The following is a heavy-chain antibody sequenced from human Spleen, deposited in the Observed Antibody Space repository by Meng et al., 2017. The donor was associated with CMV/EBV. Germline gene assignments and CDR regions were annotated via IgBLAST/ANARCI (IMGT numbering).Heavy chain of an antibody. CDR1: GGSISSYY. J-gene: IGHJ5*02. V-gene: IGHV4-59*01. Sequence: SETLSLTCTVSGGSISSYYWSWIRQPPGKGLEWIGYIYSSGSTNYNPSLKSRVTISVDTSKNQFSLKVSSVTAADTAVYYCASTAGGYYDFWSGWFDPWGQGTLVTVS. CDR3: ASTAGGYYDFWSGWFDP. D-gene: IGHD3-3*01. CDR2: IYSSGST.